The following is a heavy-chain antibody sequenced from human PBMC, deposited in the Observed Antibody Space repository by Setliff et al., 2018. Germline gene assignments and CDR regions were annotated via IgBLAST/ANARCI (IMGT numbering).Heavy chain of an antibody. Sequence: RESLKISCKASGYIFTNYWIGWVRQMPEKGLEWMGVIYPGDSDTRYSPSFQGQVTISADKSINTAYLQWSSLKASDTAIYYCTRHEDRNKCTSSSCYRENDAFDVWGQGAMVTVSS. CDR1: GYIFTNYW. V-gene: IGHV5-51*01. CDR2: IYPGDSDT. CDR3: TRHEDRNKCTSSSCYRENDAFDV. J-gene: IGHJ3*01. D-gene: IGHD2-2*01.